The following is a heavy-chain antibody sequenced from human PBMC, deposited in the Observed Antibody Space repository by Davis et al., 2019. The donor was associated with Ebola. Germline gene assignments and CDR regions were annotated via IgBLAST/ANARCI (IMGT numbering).Heavy chain of an antibody. CDR2: ISYDGSNK. Sequence: PGGSLRLSCAASGFTFSSYAMHWVRQAPGKGLEWVAVISYDGSNKYYADSVKGRFTISRDNSKNTLYLQMNSLRAEDTAVYYCARDSRRQGLILHYWGQGTLVTVSS. CDR1: GFTFSSYA. V-gene: IGHV3-30-3*01. J-gene: IGHJ4*02. D-gene: IGHD3-16*01. CDR3: ARDSRRQGLILHY.